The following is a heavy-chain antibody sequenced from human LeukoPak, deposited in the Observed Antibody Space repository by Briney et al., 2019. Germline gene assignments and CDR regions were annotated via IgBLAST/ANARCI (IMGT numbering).Heavy chain of an antibody. V-gene: IGHV4-59*01. CDR2: IYYSGST. Sequence: SETLSLTCTVSGGSISSYYWSWIRQPSGKGLEWIGYIYYSGSTNYNPSLKSRVTISVDTSKNQFSLKLSSVTAADTAVYYCARVSSWASPFDYWGQGTLVTVSS. J-gene: IGHJ4*02. D-gene: IGHD6-13*01. CDR3: ARVSSWASPFDY. CDR1: GGSISSYY.